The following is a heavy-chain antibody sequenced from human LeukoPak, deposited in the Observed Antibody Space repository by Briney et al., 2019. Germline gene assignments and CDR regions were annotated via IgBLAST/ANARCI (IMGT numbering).Heavy chain of an antibody. CDR3: ARERSQWELWLM. CDR2: INAGNGNT. Sequence: ASVKVSCKASGYTFTSYVMHWVRQAPGQRLEWMGWINAGNGNTKYSQKFQGRVTITRDTSASTAYMELSSLRSEDTAVYYCARERSQWELWLMWGQGTLVTVSS. CDR1: GYTFTSYV. D-gene: IGHD1-26*01. V-gene: IGHV1-3*01. J-gene: IGHJ4*02.